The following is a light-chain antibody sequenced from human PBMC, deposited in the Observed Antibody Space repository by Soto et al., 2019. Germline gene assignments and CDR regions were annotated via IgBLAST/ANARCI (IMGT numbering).Light chain of an antibody. Sequence: SYELTQPPSVSVAPGQTARITCGGNNIGSKNVHWYQQKPGQAPLLVIYKDTNRPSGIPERFSGSNSGNTATLTISRAQAGDEADYYCQVWDSRYVFGPGTKVTVL. CDR1: NIGSKN. CDR3: QVWDSRYV. CDR2: KDT. J-gene: IGLJ1*01. V-gene: IGLV3-9*01.